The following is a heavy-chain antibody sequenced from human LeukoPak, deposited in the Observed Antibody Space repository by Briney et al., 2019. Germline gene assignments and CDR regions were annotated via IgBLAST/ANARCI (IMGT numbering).Heavy chain of an antibody. CDR2: IIPIFGTA. V-gene: IGHV1-69*06. J-gene: IGHJ4*02. CDR3: ATDQDSSGYYPIFDY. Sequence: ASVKVSCKASGGTFSSYAISWVRQAPGQGLEWMGGIIPIFGTANYAQKFQGRVTMTEDTSTDTAYMELSSLRSEGTAVYYCATDQDSSGYYPIFDYWGQGTLVTVSS. D-gene: IGHD3-22*01. CDR1: GGTFSSYA.